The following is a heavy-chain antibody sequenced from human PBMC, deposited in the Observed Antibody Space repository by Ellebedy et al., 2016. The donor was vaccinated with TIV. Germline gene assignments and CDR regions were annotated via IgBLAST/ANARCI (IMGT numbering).Heavy chain of an antibody. CDR2: IIPIFGTA. J-gene: IGHJ4*02. CDR1: GGTFSSYA. CDR3: ARDLKLSEGGGQDY. Sequence: AASVKVSCKASGGTFSSYAISWVRQAPGQGLEWMGGIIPIFGTANYAQKFQGRVTITADESTSTAYMELSSLRSEDTAVYYCARDLKLSEGGGQDYWGQGTLVTVSS. V-gene: IGHV1-69*13. D-gene: IGHD4-23*01.